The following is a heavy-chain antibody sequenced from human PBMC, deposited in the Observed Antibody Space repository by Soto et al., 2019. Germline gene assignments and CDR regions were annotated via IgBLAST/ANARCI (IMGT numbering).Heavy chain of an antibody. CDR1: GYSFTNHW. D-gene: IGHD2-8*01. CDR2: IYPGDSDT. Sequence: GESLKISCKGSGYSFTNHWIGWVRQMPGKGLEWMGIIYPGDSDTKYSPSFQGQVTFSADKSISTAYLQWSSLKASDSAMYYCARRGGRGTKKYDSFHMAVSGKGTTVTVP. CDR3: ARRGGRGTKKYDSFHMAV. J-gene: IGHJ6*04. V-gene: IGHV5-51*01.